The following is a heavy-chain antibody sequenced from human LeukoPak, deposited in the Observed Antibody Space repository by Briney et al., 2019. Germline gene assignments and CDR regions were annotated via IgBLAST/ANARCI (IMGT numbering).Heavy chain of an antibody. D-gene: IGHD3-3*01. CDR3: ARVISDWSGYYFDY. V-gene: IGHV3-21*01. CDR2: ISSSSSYI. Sequence: PGGSLRLSCAASGFTFSSYTMNWVRQAPGKGLEWVSSISSSSSYIYYADSVKGRFTISRDNAKNSLYLQMNSLRAEDTAVYYCARVISDWSGYYFDYWGQGTLVTVSS. CDR1: GFTFSSYT. J-gene: IGHJ4*02.